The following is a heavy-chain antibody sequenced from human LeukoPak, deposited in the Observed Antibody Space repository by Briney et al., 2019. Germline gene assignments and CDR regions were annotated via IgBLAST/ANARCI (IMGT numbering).Heavy chain of an antibody. CDR1: GFTFSNYW. V-gene: IGHV3-7*01. CDR2: IKEDGGER. D-gene: IGHD1-26*01. CDR3: ARSGNYGWYFDL. Sequence: GGSMRLSCAPSGFTFSNYWMTWVRQAPGKGLEWVANIKEDGGERYYVDSVKGRFTISRDNAKNSLYLQMNSLSAEDTALYYCARSGNYGWYFDLWGRGTLVTVSS. J-gene: IGHJ2*01.